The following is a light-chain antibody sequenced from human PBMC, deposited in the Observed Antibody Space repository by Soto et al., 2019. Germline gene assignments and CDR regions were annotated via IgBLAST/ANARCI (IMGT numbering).Light chain of an antibody. CDR1: SSDIGGHNH. Sequence: QPVLTQPRSVSGSPGQSVTISCTGTSSDIGGHNHVSWYQQHPGEAPQLIIYDVFNRPSGVPDRFYGSKSGNTASLTISGLQAEDDADYYCCSYGGTSNYVFGTGTKVTVL. J-gene: IGLJ1*01. CDR2: DVF. V-gene: IGLV2-11*01. CDR3: CSYGGTSNYV.